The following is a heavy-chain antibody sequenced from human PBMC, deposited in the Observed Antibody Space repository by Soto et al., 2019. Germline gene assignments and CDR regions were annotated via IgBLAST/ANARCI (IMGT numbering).Heavy chain of an antibody. CDR1: GGSINDCNSY. V-gene: IGHV4-61*01. CDR3: ARGDDSSGYHGPFDY. Sequence: SEALSLTCAVSGGSINDCNSYWNWIRQCPAKGLEWIGYIHHSGITNYNPSLKSRVTISVDTSKNEFSLKLNSVTAADTAVYYCARGDDSSGYHGPFDYWGQGTLVTVSS. CDR2: IHHSGIT. D-gene: IGHD3-22*01. J-gene: IGHJ4*02.